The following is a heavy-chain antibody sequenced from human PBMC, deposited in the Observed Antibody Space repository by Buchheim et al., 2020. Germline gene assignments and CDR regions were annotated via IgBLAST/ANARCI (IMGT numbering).Heavy chain of an antibody. V-gene: IGHV3-30*04. CDR3: ARDRGQQLVYYYYGMDV. CDR1: GFTFSSYA. Sequence: QVQLVESGGGVVQPGRSLRLSCAASGFTFSSYAMHWVRQAPGKGLEWVAVISYDGSNKYYADSVKGRFTISRDNSKNTLYLQMNSLRAEDTAVYYCARDRGQQLVYYYYGMDVWGQGT. CDR2: ISYDGSNK. J-gene: IGHJ6*02. D-gene: IGHD6-13*01.